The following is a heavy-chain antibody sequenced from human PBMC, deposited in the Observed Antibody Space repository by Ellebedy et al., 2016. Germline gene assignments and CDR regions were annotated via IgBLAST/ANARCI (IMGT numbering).Heavy chain of an antibody. D-gene: IGHD6-13*01. V-gene: IGHV1-69*02. Sequence: SVKVSXXTSEKIFTDSTVTWVRQAPGQGFECLGQIIPRLRRPSYAQRFEGRLTISADKLTHTVYMDLTSLTSQDTAIYYCAESRAGHASNIWGQGTLVTVSS. CDR2: IIPRLRRP. J-gene: IGHJ3*02. CDR3: AESRAGHASNI. CDR1: EKIFTDST.